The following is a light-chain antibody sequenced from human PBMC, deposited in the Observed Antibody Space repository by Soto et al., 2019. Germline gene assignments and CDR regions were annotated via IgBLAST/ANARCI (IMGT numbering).Light chain of an antibody. J-gene: IGKJ1*01. CDR1: QSVSSN. V-gene: IGKV3-15*01. CDR3: QQDDNCPWT. Sequence: AMGPSPVTQSGTPGVRVTLAGMATQSVSSNLAWYQQKPGQAPRLLIYGASTSANGIPAGFSVRAPQTYFTLIISSLQSGDFAVYYCQQDDNCPWTFGQGTKVDIK. CDR2: GAS.